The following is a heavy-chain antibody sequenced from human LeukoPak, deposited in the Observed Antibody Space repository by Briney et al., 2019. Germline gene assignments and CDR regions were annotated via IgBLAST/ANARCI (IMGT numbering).Heavy chain of an antibody. Sequence: GGSVRLSCAASVFGFSSYSISWVRHAPGKGREWVLCISSSSSYIYYADSVKGRFTISRDSSKNTLFLHMNTLRAEDTAIYYCAKDGTVGASYWYFDLWGRGTLVTVSS. V-gene: IGHV3-21*04. J-gene: IGHJ2*01. D-gene: IGHD1-26*01. CDR2: ISSSSSYI. CDR1: VFGFSSYS. CDR3: AKDGTVGASYWYFDL.